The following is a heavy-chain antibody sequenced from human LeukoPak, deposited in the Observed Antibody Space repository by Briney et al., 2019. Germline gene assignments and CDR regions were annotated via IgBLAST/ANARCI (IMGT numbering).Heavy chain of an antibody. CDR2: INTDGSST. CDR1: GFTFSSYW. Sequence: GGSLRLSCAASGFTFSSYWMHWVRQAPGEGLVWVSRINTDGSSTDYADSVKGRFTISRDNAENTLYLQMNSLGAEDTAVYYCVMDILRWGQGTLVTVSP. J-gene: IGHJ4*02. V-gene: IGHV3-74*01. CDR3: VMDILR. D-gene: IGHD5-12*01.